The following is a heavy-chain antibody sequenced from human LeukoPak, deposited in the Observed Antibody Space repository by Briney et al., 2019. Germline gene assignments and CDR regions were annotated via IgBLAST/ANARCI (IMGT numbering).Heavy chain of an antibody. Sequence: GGSLRLSCAASGFTFSNYAMSWARQAPGRGLEWVAAISGGGEKTYYVDSVKGRFTISRDNSKNTLYLQVNSLRAEDTAVYYCAKRPQVTTYPFDDWGQGTLVTVSS. CDR1: GFTFSNYA. CDR3: AKRPQVTTYPFDD. CDR2: ISGGGEKT. J-gene: IGHJ4*02. D-gene: IGHD4-17*01. V-gene: IGHV3-23*01.